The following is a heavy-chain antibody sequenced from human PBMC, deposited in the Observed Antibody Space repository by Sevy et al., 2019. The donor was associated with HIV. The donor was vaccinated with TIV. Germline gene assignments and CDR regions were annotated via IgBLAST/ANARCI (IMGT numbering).Heavy chain of an antibody. D-gene: IGHD2-8*01. V-gene: IGHV3-23*01. Sequence: GGSLRLSCAASGFTFNIYSMSWVRQTPGKGLEWVATLSFGCGKINHADSVKGRFTMSRDDSKNAVYLQMNNLRVEDTAIYYCAREGCTKPHDYWGQGTLATVSS. CDR2: LSFGCGKI. CDR3: AREGCTKPHDY. CDR1: GFTFNIYS. J-gene: IGHJ4*02.